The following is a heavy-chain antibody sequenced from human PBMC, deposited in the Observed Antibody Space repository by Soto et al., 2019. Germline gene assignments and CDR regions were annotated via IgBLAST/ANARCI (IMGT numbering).Heavy chain of an antibody. V-gene: IGHV3-23*01. CDR3: ASLLRFLTKEPYYFDY. D-gene: IGHD3-3*01. Sequence: GGSLRLSCAASGFTFSSYAMSWVRQAPGKGLEWVSAISGSGGSTYYADSVKGRFTISRDNSKNTLYLQMNSLRAEDTAVYYCASLLRFLTKEPYYFDYWGQGTLVTVSS. CDR1: GFTFSSYA. CDR2: ISGSGGST. J-gene: IGHJ4*02.